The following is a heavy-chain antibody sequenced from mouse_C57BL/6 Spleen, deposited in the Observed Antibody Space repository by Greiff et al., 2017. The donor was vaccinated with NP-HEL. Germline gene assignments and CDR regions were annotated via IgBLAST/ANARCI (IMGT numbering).Heavy chain of an antibody. CDR2: IDPENGDT. D-gene: IGHD2-4*01. Sequence: VQLQQSGAELVRPGASVKLSCTASGFNIKDDYMHWVKQRPEQGLEWIGWIDPENGDTEYASKFQGKATITADTSSNTAYLQLSSLTSEDTAVYYCTSRLRLAYYYAMDYWGQGTSVTVSS. CDR1: GFNIKDDY. J-gene: IGHJ4*01. CDR3: TSRLRLAYYYAMDY. V-gene: IGHV14-4*01.